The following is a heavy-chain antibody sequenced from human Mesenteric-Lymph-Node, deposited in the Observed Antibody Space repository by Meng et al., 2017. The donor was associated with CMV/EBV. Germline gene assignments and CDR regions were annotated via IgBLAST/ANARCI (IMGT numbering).Heavy chain of an antibody. J-gene: IGHJ4*02. Sequence: QVQLQQWVAGLLKPSETLSLTCGFYVGSFSGYYWSWIRQPPGKGLEWIGEXNHSGSTNYNPSLKSRVTISVDTSKNQFSLKLSSVTAADTAVYYCARSGSGSYIRGQGTLVTVSS. V-gene: IGHV4-34*01. CDR1: VGSFSGYY. CDR2: XNHSGST. CDR3: ARSGSGSYI. D-gene: IGHD3-10*01.